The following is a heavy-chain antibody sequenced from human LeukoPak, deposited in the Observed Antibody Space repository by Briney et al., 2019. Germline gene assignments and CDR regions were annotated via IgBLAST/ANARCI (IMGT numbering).Heavy chain of an antibody. V-gene: IGHV4-59*12. CDR2: IYYSGST. J-gene: IGHJ4*02. CDR3: AREVQQFKYDFWSGYNY. CDR1: GGSISSYY. D-gene: IGHD3-3*01. Sequence: SETLSLTCTVSGGSISSYYWSWIRQPPWKGLEWIGYIYYSGSTNYNPSLKSRVTISVDTSKNQFSLKLSSVTAADTAVYYCAREVQQFKYDFWSGYNYWGQGTLVTVSS.